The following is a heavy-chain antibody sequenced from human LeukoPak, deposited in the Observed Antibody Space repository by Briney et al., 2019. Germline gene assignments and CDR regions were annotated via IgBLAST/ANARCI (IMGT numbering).Heavy chain of an antibody. Sequence: GGSLRLSCAASGFTFSSYEMNWVRQAPGRGLEWVSYISSSGSTIYYADSVKGRFTIYRDNAKNSLYLQMNSLRAEDTAVYYCARDEGDRAGWDYYYYGMDVWGKGTTVTVSS. CDR2: ISSSGSTI. J-gene: IGHJ6*04. V-gene: IGHV3-48*03. CDR1: GFTFSSYE. D-gene: IGHD2-21*02. CDR3: ARDEGDRAGWDYYYYGMDV.